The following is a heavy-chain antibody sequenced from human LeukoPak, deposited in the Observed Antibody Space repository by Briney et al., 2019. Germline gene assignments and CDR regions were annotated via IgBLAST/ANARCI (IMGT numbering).Heavy chain of an antibody. D-gene: IGHD3-3*01. Sequence: ASGKVSCKASGYTFTSYGISWGRQARGQGLEWLRCINPNSGGTNYAQKFQGRVTMTRDTSISTAYMELSRLRSDDTAVYYCARTKARITIFGVVIPTDDAFDIWGQGTMVTVSS. J-gene: IGHJ3*02. CDR2: INPNSGGT. V-gene: IGHV1-2*02. CDR3: ARTKARITIFGVVIPTDDAFDI. CDR1: GYTFTSYG.